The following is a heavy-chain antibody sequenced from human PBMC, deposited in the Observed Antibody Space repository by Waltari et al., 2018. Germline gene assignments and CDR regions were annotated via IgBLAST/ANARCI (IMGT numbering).Heavy chain of an antibody. CDR3: AREDLWSGYPYYYYYGMDV. D-gene: IGHD3-3*01. CDR1: GGTFSSYA. CDR2: IIPIFGTA. Sequence: QVQLVQSGAEVKKPGSSVKVSCKASGGTFSSYALSWVRQAPGQGLEWMGGIIPIFGTANYAQKFQGRVTITADESTSTAYMELSSLRSEDTAVYYCAREDLWSGYPYYYYYGMDVWGQGTTVTVSS. V-gene: IGHV1-69*01. J-gene: IGHJ6*02.